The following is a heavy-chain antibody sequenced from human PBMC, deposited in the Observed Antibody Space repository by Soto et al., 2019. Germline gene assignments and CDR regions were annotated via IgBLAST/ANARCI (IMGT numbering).Heavy chain of an antibody. CDR1: GFTFSSSA. CDR2: IVVGSGKT. Sequence: SVKVSCKASGFTFSSSAVQLVRQARGQRLEWIGWIVVGSGKTNYAQKFQERVTITRDMSTSTAYMELSSLRSEDTAVYYCAADSKGYYYYAMDVWGQGTTVTVSS. V-gene: IGHV1-58*01. J-gene: IGHJ6*02. CDR3: AADSKGYYYYAMDV.